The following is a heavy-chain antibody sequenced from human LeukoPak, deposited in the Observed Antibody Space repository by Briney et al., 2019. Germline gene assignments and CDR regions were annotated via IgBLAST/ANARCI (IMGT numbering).Heavy chain of an antibody. J-gene: IGHJ4*02. Sequence: SETLSLTCIVSGDSISSSSDYWVWIRQPPGKGLEWIGSIYYSGNTYYNASLKSRLIISVDTSENQFSLKLNSVTAADTAVYYCARESCSSTSCQKGFDYWGQGTLVTVSS. D-gene: IGHD2-2*01. V-gene: IGHV4-39*07. CDR3: ARESCSSTSCQKGFDY. CDR1: GDSISSSSDY. CDR2: IYYSGNT.